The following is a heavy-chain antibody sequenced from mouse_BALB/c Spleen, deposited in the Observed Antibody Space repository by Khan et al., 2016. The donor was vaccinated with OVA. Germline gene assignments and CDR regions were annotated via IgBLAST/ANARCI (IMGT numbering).Heavy chain of an antibody. CDR3: ARAGYGAFAF. V-gene: IGHV1-5*01. CDR1: GYIFTDYL. J-gene: IGHJ3*01. CDR2: IYPGNNDT. D-gene: IGHD1-1*01. Sequence: EVQLQESGTVLARPGTSVRMSCKASGYIFTDYLMHWVKQRPGQGLEWIGSIYPGNNDTNYNQKFKDKAKLTSVPSASTAYMDFSSLTNEDSAVFYCARAGYGAFAFWGQGTLVTVSA.